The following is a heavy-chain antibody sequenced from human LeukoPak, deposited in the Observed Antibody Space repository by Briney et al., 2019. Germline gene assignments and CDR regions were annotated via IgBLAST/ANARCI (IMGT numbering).Heavy chain of an antibody. J-gene: IGHJ4*02. V-gene: IGHV4-34*01. Sequence: PSETLSLTCAVYGGSFSGYYWSWIRQPPGKGLEWIGEINHSGSTNYNPSLKSRVTISVETSKNQFSLKLSSVTAADTAVYYCARVTGYMIEDYFDYWGQGTLVTVSS. D-gene: IGHD3-22*01. CDR2: INHSGST. CDR3: ARVTGYMIEDYFDY. CDR1: GGSFSGYY.